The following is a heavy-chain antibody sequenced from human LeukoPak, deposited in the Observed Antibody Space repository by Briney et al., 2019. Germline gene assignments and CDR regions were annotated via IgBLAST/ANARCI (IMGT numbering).Heavy chain of an antibody. D-gene: IGHD4/OR15-4a*01. CDR2: NSGGGENT. CDR3: AKDLSMVVMFSHYFDF. J-gene: IGHJ4*02. CDR1: GFTFSNYA. Sequence: GGSLRLSCAASGFTFSNYAMSWVRQAPGKGLEWVSTNSGGGENTYYADSVKGRFTISRDNSKNTLNLQMNSLRAEDTAVYYCAKDLSMVVMFSHYFDFWGQGTLVTVSS. V-gene: IGHV3-23*01.